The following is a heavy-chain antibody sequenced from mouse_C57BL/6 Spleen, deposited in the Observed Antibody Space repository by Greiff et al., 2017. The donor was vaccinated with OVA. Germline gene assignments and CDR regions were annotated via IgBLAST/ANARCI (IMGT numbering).Heavy chain of an antibody. V-gene: IGHV1-61*01. CDR2: IYPSDSET. Sequence: QVQLQQPGAELVRPGSSVKLSCKASGYTFTSYWMDWVKQRPGQGLEWIGNIYPSDSETHYNQKFKDKATLTVDKSSSTAYMQLSSLTSEDSAVYYCARGGLTVDYWGQGTTLTVSS. CDR3: ARGGLTVDY. J-gene: IGHJ2*01. D-gene: IGHD4-1*01. CDR1: GYTFTSYW.